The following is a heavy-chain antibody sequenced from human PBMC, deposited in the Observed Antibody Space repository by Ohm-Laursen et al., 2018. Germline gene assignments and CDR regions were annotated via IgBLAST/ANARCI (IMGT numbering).Heavy chain of an antibody. V-gene: IGHV3-23*01. J-gene: IGHJ3*01. D-gene: IGHD4-11*01. CDR3: ASRRIVTMDRGAFNV. CDR2: ISGSGGST. Sequence: SLRLSCSASGFTFSSYAMNWVRQAPGKGLEWVSAISGSGGSTYYADSVKGRFTISRDNSKNMLYLQMNSLRAEDTAVYHCASRRIVTMDRGAFNVWGQGTMVTVSS. CDR1: GFTFSSYA.